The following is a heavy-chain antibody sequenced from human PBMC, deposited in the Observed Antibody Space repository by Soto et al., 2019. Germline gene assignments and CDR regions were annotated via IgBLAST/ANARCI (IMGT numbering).Heavy chain of an antibody. J-gene: IGHJ4*02. CDR2: IWYDGSNK. CDR1: GFTFSSYG. V-gene: IGHV3-33*01. Sequence: QVQLVESGGGVVQPGRSLRLSCAASGFTFSSYGMHWVRQAPGKGLEWVAVIWYDGSNKYYADSVKGRFTISRDNSKNTLYLQMNSQRAEDTAVFYCAREGIAAAEYWGQETLVTASS. CDR3: AREGIAAAEY. D-gene: IGHD6-13*01.